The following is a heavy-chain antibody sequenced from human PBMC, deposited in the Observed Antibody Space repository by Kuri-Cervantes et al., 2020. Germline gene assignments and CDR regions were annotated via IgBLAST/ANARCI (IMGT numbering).Heavy chain of an antibody. D-gene: IGHD7-27*01. CDR2: INSYNGNT. CDR3: ARYDWGGTREDTFDY. Sequence: ASVKVSCKPSGYSLSSYGIYWVRQAPGQGLEWMGWINSYNGNTDYAQKFQGRVTVTTDTSTSTAYMELRSLRSDDTAVYYCARYDWGGTREDTFDYWGQGTRVTVSS. J-gene: IGHJ4*02. CDR1: GYSLSSYG. V-gene: IGHV1-18*01.